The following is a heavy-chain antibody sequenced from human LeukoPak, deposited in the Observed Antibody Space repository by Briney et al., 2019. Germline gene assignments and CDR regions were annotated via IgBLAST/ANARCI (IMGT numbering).Heavy chain of an antibody. V-gene: IGHV4-39*07. Sequence: PSETLSLTCTVSGGSISSSSYYWGWIRQPPGKGLEWIGSIYYSGSTYYNPSLKSRVTISVDTSKNQFSLKLSSVTAADTAVYYCARAGEMATITYNFDYWGQGTLVTVSS. CDR3: ARAGEMATITYNFDY. CDR2: IYYSGST. D-gene: IGHD5-24*01. J-gene: IGHJ4*02. CDR1: GGSISSSSYY.